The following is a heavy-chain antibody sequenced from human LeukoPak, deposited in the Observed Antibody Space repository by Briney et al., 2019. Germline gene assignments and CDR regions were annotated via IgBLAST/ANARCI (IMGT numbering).Heavy chain of an antibody. V-gene: IGHV3-53*04. D-gene: IGHD6-6*01. CDR2: LYSGGST. CDR3: ARGISSSAGVY. Sequence: GGSLRLSCAASGFTVSSNYLTWVRQAPGKGPEWVSVLYSGGSTSYADSVKGRFTISRHNSQNTLYLQMNSLRPEDTAVYYCARGISSSAGVYWGQGALVIVSS. CDR1: GFTVSSNY. J-gene: IGHJ4*02.